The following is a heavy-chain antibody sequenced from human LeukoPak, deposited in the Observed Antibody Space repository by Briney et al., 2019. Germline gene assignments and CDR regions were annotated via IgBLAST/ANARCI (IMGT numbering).Heavy chain of an antibody. Sequence: SGGSLRPSCAASGFTFSNFAMYWVRQAPGKGLEYVSAISNNGDSTYYANSVKGRFIISRDNSKNTLYLLVGSLRAEDMGVYFCARGPRPTYSSGWYVAYWGQGTLVTVSS. CDR2: ISNNGDST. V-gene: IGHV3-64*01. CDR1: GFTFSNFA. CDR3: ARGPRPTYSSGWYVAY. D-gene: IGHD6-19*01. J-gene: IGHJ4*02.